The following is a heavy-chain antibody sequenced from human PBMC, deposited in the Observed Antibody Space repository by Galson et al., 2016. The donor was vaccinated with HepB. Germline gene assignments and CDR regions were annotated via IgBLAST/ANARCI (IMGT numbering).Heavy chain of an antibody. CDR2: ISDTGGST. Sequence: SLRLSCAASGFTFSSYVMSWVRQAPGKGLEWVSSISDTGGSTYYADSVKGRFTISRDNSKNTLYLQMNSLRAEDTAVYYCAKDRGNFDWLYLRYYYYGMDVRGQGTTVPVSS. D-gene: IGHD3-9*01. CDR1: GFTFSSYV. J-gene: IGHJ6*02. V-gene: IGHV3-23*01. CDR3: AKDRGNFDWLYLRYYYYGMDV.